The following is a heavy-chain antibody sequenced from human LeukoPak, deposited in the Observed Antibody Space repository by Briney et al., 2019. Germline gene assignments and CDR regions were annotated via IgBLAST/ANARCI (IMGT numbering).Heavy chain of an antibody. CDR2: VYGSGRA. CDR3: ARDGAATFSDY. D-gene: IGHD1-26*01. J-gene: IGHJ4*02. CDR1: GGSFSGYY. Sequence: PAETLSLTCIVSGGSFSGYYWSWTRQSAGRGLVYIGRVYGSGRAEYSPSVESRVTMSVDTSKNQFSLRLTSVNAADTAIYYCARDGAATFSDYWGQGTLVTVSS. V-gene: IGHV4-4*07.